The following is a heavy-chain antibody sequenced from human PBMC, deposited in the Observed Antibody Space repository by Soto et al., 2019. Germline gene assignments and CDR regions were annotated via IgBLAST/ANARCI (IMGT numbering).Heavy chain of an antibody. CDR3: AKDRLGSTKKTTVHNKYGMDV. V-gene: IGHV3-23*01. CDR1: GFTFSSYA. J-gene: IGHJ6*02. CDR2: ISGSGGST. D-gene: IGHD2-15*01. Sequence: EVQLLESGGGLVQPGGSLRLSCAASGFTFSSYAMSWVRQAPGKGLEWVSAISGSGGSTYYADSVKGRFTISRDNSKNTLYLQMNSLRAEDMAVYYCAKDRLGSTKKTTVHNKYGMDVWGQGTTVTVSS.